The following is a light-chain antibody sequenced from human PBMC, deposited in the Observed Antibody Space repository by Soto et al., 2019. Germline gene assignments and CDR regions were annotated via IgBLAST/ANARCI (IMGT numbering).Light chain of an antibody. J-gene: IGLJ3*02. Sequence: QAVLTQPPSVSGAPGQRVTISCTGSGSNIGSNYDVNWYQQIPGTAPKLLIYGHTHRPSGVPDRFSGSRSGTSGSLAITGLQAEDEADYYCQSYDRSLTEVVFGGGTKLTVL. CDR3: QSYDRSLTEVV. CDR1: GSNIGSNYD. V-gene: IGLV1-40*01. CDR2: GHT.